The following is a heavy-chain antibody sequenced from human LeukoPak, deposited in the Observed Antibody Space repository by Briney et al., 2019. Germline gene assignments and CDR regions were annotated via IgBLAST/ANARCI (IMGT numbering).Heavy chain of an antibody. CDR1: GFTFSNAW. V-gene: IGHV3-15*01. J-gene: IGHJ6*03. CDR2: IKSKTDGGTT. Sequence: SPGGSLRLSCAASGFTFSNAWMSWVRQAPGKGLEWVGRIKSKTDGGTTDYAAPVKGRFTISRDDSKNTLYLQMNSLKTEDTAVYYCTTDIAAAGTYYYYYYYMDVWGKGTTVTVSS. D-gene: IGHD6-13*01. CDR3: TTDIAAAGTYYYYYYYMDV.